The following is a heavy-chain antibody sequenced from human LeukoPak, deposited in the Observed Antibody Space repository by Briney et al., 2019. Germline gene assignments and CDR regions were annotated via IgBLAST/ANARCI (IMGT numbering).Heavy chain of an antibody. J-gene: IGHJ4*02. Sequence: GASVKVSCKASGGTFSSYAISWVRQAPGQGLEWMGGIIPIFGTANYAQKFQGRVTITTDESTSTAYMELSSLRSEDTAVYYCASLHYDSSGYYYYYFDYWGQGTLVTVSS. V-gene: IGHV1-69*05. D-gene: IGHD3-22*01. CDR2: IIPIFGTA. CDR1: GGTFSSYA. CDR3: ASLHYDSSGYYYYYFDY.